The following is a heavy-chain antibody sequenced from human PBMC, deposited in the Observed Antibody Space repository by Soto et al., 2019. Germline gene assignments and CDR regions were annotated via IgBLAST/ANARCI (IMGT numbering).Heavy chain of an antibody. J-gene: IGHJ4*02. CDR2: IIPISGTA. D-gene: IGHD6-19*01. Sequence: QVQLVQSGAEVKKPGSSVKVSCKASGGTFSSYAISWVRQAPGQGLEWMGGIIPISGTANYAQKFQGRVTITADESTRTAYMELRSLRSEDTAVYYCARLPVADIYLDYWGQGNLVTVSS. CDR3: ARLPVADIYLDY. CDR1: GGTFSSYA. V-gene: IGHV1-69*12.